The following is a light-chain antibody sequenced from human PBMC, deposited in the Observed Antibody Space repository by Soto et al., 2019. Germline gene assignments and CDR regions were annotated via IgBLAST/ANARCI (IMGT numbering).Light chain of an antibody. J-gene: IGKJ4*01. Sequence: VLTQSPVTLSLSTGERATLSCRASQSVKSYLAWYQQKPGQAPRLLIYDASNRAAGIPARFSGSGSGTDVTLTIIILDPEDFALYYCHVRRSWSPVLTVGGGTKGEIK. CDR1: QSVKSY. CDR2: DAS. V-gene: IGKV3-11*01. CDR3: HVRRSWSPVLT.